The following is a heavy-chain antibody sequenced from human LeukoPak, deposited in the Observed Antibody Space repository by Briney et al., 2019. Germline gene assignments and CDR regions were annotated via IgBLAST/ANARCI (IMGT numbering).Heavy chain of an antibody. CDR3: ATDGGSG. CDR2: ISYDGSNK. J-gene: IGHJ4*02. CDR1: GFTFSSYA. Sequence: PGGSLRLSCAASGFTFSSYAMHWVRQAPGKGLEWVAVISYDGSNKYYADSVKGRFTISRDNSKNTLYLQMNSLRAEDTAVYYCATDGGSGWGQGTLVTVSS. V-gene: IGHV3-30*04. D-gene: IGHD6-19*01.